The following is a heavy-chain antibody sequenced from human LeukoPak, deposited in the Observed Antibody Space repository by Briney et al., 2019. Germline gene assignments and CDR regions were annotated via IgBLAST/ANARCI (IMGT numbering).Heavy chain of an antibody. CDR3: ARAVLDSGYDYDAFDM. Sequence: PGGSLRLSCAASGFTLSDYYMNWIRQAPGKGLEWVSFISSSSSSTNYADSVKGRFTISRDNAKNSLYLQMNSLRAEDTAVYYCARAVLDSGYDYDAFDMWGQGTMVTVSS. V-gene: IGHV3-11*05. CDR2: ISSSSSST. D-gene: IGHD5-12*01. CDR1: GFTLSDYY. J-gene: IGHJ3*02.